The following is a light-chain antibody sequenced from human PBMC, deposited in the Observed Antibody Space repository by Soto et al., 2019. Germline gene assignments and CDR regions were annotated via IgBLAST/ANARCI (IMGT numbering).Light chain of an antibody. J-gene: IGKJ1*01. V-gene: IGKV3-11*01. Sequence: DIVFTQSPVTLSSSPGERATLSCRASQSVSSYLAWYQQKPGQAPRLLIYDASNRATGIPARFSGSGSGTDFTLTISSLEPEDFAVYYCQQRSNWTPWTFGQGTKV. CDR3: QQRSNWTPWT. CDR1: QSVSSY. CDR2: DAS.